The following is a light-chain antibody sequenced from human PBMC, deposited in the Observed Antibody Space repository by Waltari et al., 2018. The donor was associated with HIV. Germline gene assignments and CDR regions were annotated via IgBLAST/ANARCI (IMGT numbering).Light chain of an antibody. CDR3: EQYGSAPYT. CDR1: QSVSNSY. Sequence: EIVLTQSPGTLSLSPGERATVSCRASQSVSNSYLAWYQQKPGQAPRLLIYGAISRATGIPDRFSGSGTGTNITDTIRRLGPEELAVYNCEQYGSAPYTFGQGTKVEIK. CDR2: GAI. J-gene: IGKJ2*01. V-gene: IGKV3-20*01.